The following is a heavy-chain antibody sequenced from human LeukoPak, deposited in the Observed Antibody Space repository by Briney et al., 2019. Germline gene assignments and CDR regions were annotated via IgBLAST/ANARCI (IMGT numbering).Heavy chain of an antibody. V-gene: IGHV4-34*01. CDR2: INHSGST. J-gene: IGHJ4*02. CDR3: ARVNYGDYGLDY. Sequence: SETLSLTCAVYGGSFSGYYWSWIRQPPGKGLEWIGEINHSGSTNYNPSLKSRVTISVDTSKNQFSLKLSSVTAADTAVYYCARVNYGDYGLDYWGQGTLVTVSS. CDR1: GGSFSGYY. D-gene: IGHD4-17*01.